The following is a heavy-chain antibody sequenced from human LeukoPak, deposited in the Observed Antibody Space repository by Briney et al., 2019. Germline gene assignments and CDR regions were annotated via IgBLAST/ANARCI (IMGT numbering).Heavy chain of an antibody. Sequence: SETLSLTCTVSGGSISSSSYYWGWIRQPPGKGLEWIGSIYYSGSTYYNPSLKSRVTISVDTSKNQFSLKLSSVTAADTAVYYCARDRSEYYYYHMDVWGKGTTVTVSS. V-gene: IGHV4-39*07. CDR3: ARDRSEYYYYHMDV. J-gene: IGHJ6*03. CDR2: IYYSGST. CDR1: GGSISSSSYY.